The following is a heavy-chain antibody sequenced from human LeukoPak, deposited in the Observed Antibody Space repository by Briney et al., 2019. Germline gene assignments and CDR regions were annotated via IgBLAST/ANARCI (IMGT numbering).Heavy chain of an antibody. CDR1: GYTFTSYN. J-gene: IGHJ4*02. V-gene: IGHV1-46*01. D-gene: IGHD3-22*01. Sequence: ASVKVSCKASGYTFTSYNMHWVRQAPGQGLEWMGIINPSGGSTNYAQKFQGRVIMTRDTSTSTVYMELSSLRSEDTAVYYCAKDLYHRYYHNSGHAFDYWGQGTLVTVSS. CDR3: AKDLYHRYYHNSGHAFDY. CDR2: INPSGGST.